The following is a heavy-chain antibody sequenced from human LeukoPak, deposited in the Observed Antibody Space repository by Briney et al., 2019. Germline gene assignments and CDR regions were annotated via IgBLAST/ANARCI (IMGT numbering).Heavy chain of an antibody. D-gene: IGHD4-17*01. CDR1: GFSLSTSGVG. V-gene: IGHV2-5*01. CDR2: IYWNDDK. J-gene: IGHJ2*01. CDR3: AHTVSYGDYVSWYFDL. Sequence: SGPTLVNPTQTFTLTCTFSGFSLSTSGVGVGWIRQPPGKALEWLALIYWNDDKRYSPSLKSRLTITKDTSKNQVVLTMTNMDPVDTATHYCAHTVSYGDYVSWYFDLWGRGTLVTVSS.